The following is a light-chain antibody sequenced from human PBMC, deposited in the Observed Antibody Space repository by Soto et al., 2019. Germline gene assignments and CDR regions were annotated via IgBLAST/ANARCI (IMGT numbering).Light chain of an antibody. CDR2: DAS. CDR1: HNITIY. V-gene: IGKV3-11*01. CDR3: QQRTNWPPNT. J-gene: IGKJ2*01. Sequence: VVLTQSPATLSLSPGETASLSCRASHNITIYLAWYQQKLGQPPRLLIYDASNRATGIPARFSGSGSGTDFTLTVSSLEPDDFTTYYCQQRTNWPPNTFGQGTKLE.